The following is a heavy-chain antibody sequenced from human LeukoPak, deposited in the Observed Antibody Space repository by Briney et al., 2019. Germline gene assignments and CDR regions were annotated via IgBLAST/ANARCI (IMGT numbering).Heavy chain of an antibody. CDR2: IIPSDGFT. CDR3: ARESNGGYGFDY. D-gene: IGHD5-12*01. Sequence: ASVKVSCKASGYTFSSYYVHWVRQAPGQGLEWMGMIIPSDGFTSYAQKFQGRVTMTRDMSTSTVYMELSSLRSDDTAVYYCARESNGGYGFDYWGQGTPVTVAS. CDR1: GYTFSSYY. J-gene: IGHJ4*02. V-gene: IGHV1-46*01.